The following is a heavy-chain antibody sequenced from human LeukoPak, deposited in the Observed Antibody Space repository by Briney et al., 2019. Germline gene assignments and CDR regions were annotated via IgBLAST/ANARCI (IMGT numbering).Heavy chain of an antibody. D-gene: IGHD6-6*01. J-gene: IGHJ5*02. Sequence: SETLSLTCTVSGGSISSYYWSWIRQPPGKGLEWIGYISTSGRTNYHPSLKSRVTISVDTSKNQFSLKLSSVTAADTAVYYCARTIAARGAWFDPWGQGTLATVSS. CDR2: ISTSGRT. V-gene: IGHV4-4*09. CDR1: GGSISSYY. CDR3: ARTIAARGAWFDP.